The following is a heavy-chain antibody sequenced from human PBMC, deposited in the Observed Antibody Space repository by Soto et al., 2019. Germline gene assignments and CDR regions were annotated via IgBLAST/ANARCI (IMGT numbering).Heavy chain of an antibody. CDR3: TREYFDWLRGAEF. D-gene: IGHD3-9*01. J-gene: IGHJ6*02. CDR2: IRSKTYGGTT. Sequence: PGGSLRLSCTASGFTFGDYAMSWFRQAPGKGLERVGFIRSKTYGGTTEYAASVKGRFTISRDDSKSIAYLQMNSLKTEDTAVYYCTREYFDWLRGAEFWGQGTTVTVS. V-gene: IGHV3-49*03. CDR1: GFTFGDYA.